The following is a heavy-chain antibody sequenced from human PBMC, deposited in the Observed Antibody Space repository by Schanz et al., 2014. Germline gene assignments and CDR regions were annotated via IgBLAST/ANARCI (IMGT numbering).Heavy chain of an antibody. CDR2: SRNKGHSYTS. D-gene: IGHD3-9*01. CDR1: GFTFRSYG. V-gene: IGHV3-72*01. CDR3: ARRNFYDKSAAFDS. Sequence: VQLVESGGGVVQPGRSLRLSCAASGFTFRSYGMHWVRQAPGKGLEWVGHSRNKGHSYTSEYAASVKGRFTISRDDSRNSLYLQMSSLKTEDTAVYYCARRNFYDKSAAFDSWGPGALVTVSS. J-gene: IGHJ4*02.